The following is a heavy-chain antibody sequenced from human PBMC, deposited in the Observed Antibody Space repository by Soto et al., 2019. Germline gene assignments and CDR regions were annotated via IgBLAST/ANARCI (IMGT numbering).Heavy chain of an antibody. J-gene: IGHJ3*02. V-gene: IGHV3-15*01. CDR2: IKSKTDGGTT. CDR3: TTEFHVVTTVTHGI. Sequence: PWRPRRLDCAASGFTISKAWMSWDSKAPGKGLEWVGRIKSKTDGGTTDYAAPVKGRFTISRDDSKNTLYLQMNSLKTEDTAVYYCTTEFHVVTTVTHGIWGQGTMVTVSS. D-gene: IGHD4-17*01. CDR1: GFTISKAW.